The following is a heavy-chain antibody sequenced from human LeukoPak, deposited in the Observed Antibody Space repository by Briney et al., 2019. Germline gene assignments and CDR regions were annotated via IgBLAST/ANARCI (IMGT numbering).Heavy chain of an antibody. Sequence: GWSLRLSCPASGFTFSSYSMNWVRQAPGKGLEWVSSISSSSSYIYYADSVKGRFTISRDNAKNSLYLQMNSLRAEDTAVYYCARVTTMAIDYWGQGTLVTVSS. CDR2: ISSSSSYI. D-gene: IGHD3-10*01. J-gene: IGHJ4*02. V-gene: IGHV3-21*01. CDR1: GFTFSSYS. CDR3: ARVTTMAIDY.